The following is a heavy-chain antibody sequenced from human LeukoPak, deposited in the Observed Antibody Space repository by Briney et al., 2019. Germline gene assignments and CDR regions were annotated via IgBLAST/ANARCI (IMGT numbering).Heavy chain of an antibody. CDR3: ATGRDISWFDP. J-gene: IGHJ5*02. D-gene: IGHD1-14*01. CDR1: GYSFTSYW. V-gene: IGHV5-10-1*01. CDR2: IDPSDSYT. Sequence: GASLKISCTGSGYSFTSYWISWVRQMPGKGVEWMGRIDPSDSYTNYSPSFQGHVTISADKSISTAYLQWSSLKASDTAMYYCATGRDISWFDPWGQGTLVTVSS.